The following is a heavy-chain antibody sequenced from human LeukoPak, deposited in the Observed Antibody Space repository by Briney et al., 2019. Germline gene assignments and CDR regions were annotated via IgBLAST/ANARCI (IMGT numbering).Heavy chain of an antibody. CDR1: GGFISSYF. Sequence: SETLSLTCSVSGGFISSYFWNWIRQPAGKGLEWVGHIYDGGNTNYNPSLRGRATISVDTSSNQFSLELRSVTAADTAVYYCARDYIVHTGVVAFDIWGQGRMVTVSS. CDR3: ARDYIVHTGVVAFDI. J-gene: IGHJ3*02. V-gene: IGHV4-4*07. D-gene: IGHD5-12*01. CDR2: IYDGGNT.